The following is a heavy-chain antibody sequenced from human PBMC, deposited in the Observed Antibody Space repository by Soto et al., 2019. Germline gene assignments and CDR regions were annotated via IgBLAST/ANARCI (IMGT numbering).Heavy chain of an antibody. CDR2: IRYDGSNI. Sequence: QVQLVESGGGVVQPGRSLRLSCVVSESIFSGYGMHWVRQAPGKGLEWVAIIRYDGSNIYYADSVKGRFAISRDNSKNTLYQQMDSLSQEDTAVYYCARDGVGDTLFFGYLEYFGQGALVTVSS. D-gene: IGHD1-26*01. CDR3: ARDGVGDTLFFGYLEY. J-gene: IGHJ4*02. CDR1: ESIFSGYG. V-gene: IGHV3-33*01.